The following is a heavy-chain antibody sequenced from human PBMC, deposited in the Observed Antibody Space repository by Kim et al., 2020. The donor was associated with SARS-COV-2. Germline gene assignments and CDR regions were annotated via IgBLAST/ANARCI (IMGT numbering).Heavy chain of an antibody. CDR2: IIPIFGTA. Sequence: SVKVSCKASGGTFSSYAISWVRQAPGQGLEWMGGIIPIFGTANYAQKFQGRVTITADESTSTAYMELSSLRSEDTAVYYCARESLDRGVPAAIWGIWDYWGQGTLVTVSS. CDR1: GGTFSSYA. V-gene: IGHV1-69*13. CDR3: ARESLDRGVPAAIWGIWDY. D-gene: IGHD2-2*02. J-gene: IGHJ4*02.